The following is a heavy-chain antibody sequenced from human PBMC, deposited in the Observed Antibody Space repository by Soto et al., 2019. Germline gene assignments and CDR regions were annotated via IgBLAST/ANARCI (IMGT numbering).Heavy chain of an antibody. V-gene: IGHV4-34*01. D-gene: IGHD1-26*01. Sequence: QVQLQQWGAGLLKPSETLSLTCAVYGGSFSGYYWSWIRQPPGKGLEGIGEINHSGSTNYNPSLKSRVTISVDTSKNQFSLKLSSVTAADTAVYYCASLSGAQRTYYYYGMDVWGQGTTVTVSS. CDR1: GGSFSGYY. CDR2: INHSGST. CDR3: ASLSGAQRTYYYYGMDV. J-gene: IGHJ6*02.